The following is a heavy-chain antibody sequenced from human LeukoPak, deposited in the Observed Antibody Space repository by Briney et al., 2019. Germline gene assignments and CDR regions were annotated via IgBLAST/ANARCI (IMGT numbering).Heavy chain of an antibody. Sequence: SETLSLTCTVSGGSISSGGYYWSWIRQHPGKGLEWIGYIYYSGSTYYNSSLKSRVTISVDTSKNQFSLKLSSVTAADTAVYYCARGIPQWPARVDYWGQGTLVTVSS. CDR3: ARGIPQWPARVDY. CDR1: GGSISSGGYY. V-gene: IGHV4-31*03. J-gene: IGHJ4*02. D-gene: IGHD6-19*01. CDR2: IYYSGST.